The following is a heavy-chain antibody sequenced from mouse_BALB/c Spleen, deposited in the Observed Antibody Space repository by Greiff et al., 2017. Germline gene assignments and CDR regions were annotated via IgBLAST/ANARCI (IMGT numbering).Heavy chain of an antibody. V-gene: IGHV5-9-4*01. D-gene: IGHD2-4*01. J-gene: IGHJ3*01. CDR1: GFTFSSYA. Sequence: EVQVVESGGGLVKPGGSLKLSCAASGFTFSSYAMSWVRQSPEKRLEWVAEISSGGSYTYYPDTVTGRFTISRDNAKNTLYLEMSSLRSEDTAMYYCARAYDYRTWFAYWGQGTLVTVSA. CDR2: ISSGGSYT. CDR3: ARAYDYRTWFAY.